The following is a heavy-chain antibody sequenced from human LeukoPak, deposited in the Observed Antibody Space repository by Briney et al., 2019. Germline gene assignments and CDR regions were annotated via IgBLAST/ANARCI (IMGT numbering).Heavy chain of an antibody. J-gene: IGHJ4*02. CDR2: ISWNSGSI. CDR1: GFTFDDYA. D-gene: IGHD4-17*01. CDR3: AKADDYGDYGAEDY. V-gene: IGHV3-9*01. Sequence: GGSLRLSCAASGFTFDDYAMHWVRQAPGKGLEWVSVISWNSGSIGYADSVKGRFTISRDNAKNFLYLQMSSLRAEDTALDYCAKADDYGDYGAEDYWGQGTLVSVSS.